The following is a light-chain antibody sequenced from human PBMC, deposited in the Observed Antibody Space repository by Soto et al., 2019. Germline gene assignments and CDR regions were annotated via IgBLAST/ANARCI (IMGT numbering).Light chain of an antibody. CDR1: SSDVGGYNY. Sequence: QSALTQPRSVSGSPARSVTISCTGTSSDVGGYNYVSWYQQHPGKAPKLMIYDVSKRPSGVPDRFSGSKSGNTASLTISGLQAEDEADYYCCSYAGSYTHYVFGTGTKVTVL. CDR3: CSYAGSYTHYV. V-gene: IGLV2-11*01. J-gene: IGLJ1*01. CDR2: DVS.